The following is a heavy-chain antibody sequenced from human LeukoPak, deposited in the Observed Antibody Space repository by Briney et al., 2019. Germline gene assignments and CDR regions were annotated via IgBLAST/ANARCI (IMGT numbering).Heavy chain of an antibody. CDR1: GGTFNSYA. D-gene: IGHD2-2*01. J-gene: IGHJ4*02. CDR2: IIPIFGTT. CDR3: ASGTTDIVVVPATLRNYYFDY. V-gene: IGHV1-69*06. Sequence: SVKVSCKASGGTFNSYAISWVRQAPGQGLEWMGGIIPIFGTTNYARKFRGRVTLTADKSTRTAYMELSSLRSEDTAVYYCASGTTDIVVVPATLRNYYFDYWGQGTLVTVSS.